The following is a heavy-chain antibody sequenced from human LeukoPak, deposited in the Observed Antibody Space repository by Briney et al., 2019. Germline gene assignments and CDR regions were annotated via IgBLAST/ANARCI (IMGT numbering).Heavy chain of an antibody. J-gene: IGHJ4*02. CDR3: ARGVHYDSSGSIDY. Sequence: ASVKVSCKASGYTFTSYGISWVRQAPGQGLEWMGWISAYNGNTNYAQKLQGRVTMTTDTSTSTVYMELSSLRSEDTAVYYCARGVHYDSSGSIDYWGQGTLVTVSS. V-gene: IGHV1-18*01. CDR1: GYTFTSYG. CDR2: ISAYNGNT. D-gene: IGHD3-22*01.